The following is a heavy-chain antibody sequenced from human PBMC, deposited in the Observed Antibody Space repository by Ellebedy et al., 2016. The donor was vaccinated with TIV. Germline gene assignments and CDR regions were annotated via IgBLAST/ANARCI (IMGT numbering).Heavy chain of an antibody. J-gene: IGHJ5*02. CDR3: SRGVVVVVAAIDGWFDP. Sequence: AASVNVSCKTSGYTFINYFMHWVRQPPGQGLEWLGIINASGGRTTYAQKLQGRVTMTRDTSPSTVYMELSSLRSEDTTVYYCSRGVVVVVAAIDGWFDPWGQGTLVTVSS. CDR2: INASGGRT. V-gene: IGHV1-46*04. D-gene: IGHD2-15*01. CDR1: GYTFINYF.